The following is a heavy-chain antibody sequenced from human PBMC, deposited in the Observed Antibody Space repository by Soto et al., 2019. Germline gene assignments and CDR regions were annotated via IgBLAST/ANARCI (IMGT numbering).Heavy chain of an antibody. CDR2: INPNSGGT. D-gene: IGHD2-21*01. J-gene: IGHJ4*02. V-gene: IGHV1-2*04. CDR3: ARDACGGDCYYPYYFDY. CDR1: GGTFSSYA. Sequence: ASVKVSCKASGGTFSSYAMSWVRQAPGQGLEWMGWINPNSGGTNYAQKFQGWVTMTRDTSISTAFMELSRPRSDDTAVYYCARDACGGDCYYPYYFDYWGQGTLVTVSS.